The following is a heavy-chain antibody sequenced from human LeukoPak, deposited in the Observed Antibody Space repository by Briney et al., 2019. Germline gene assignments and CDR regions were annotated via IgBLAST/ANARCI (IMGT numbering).Heavy chain of an antibody. CDR1: GFTFSSYW. J-gene: IGHJ4*02. CDR3: ARARNYYDSSGYYYSDY. CDR2: INTDGSST. V-gene: IGHV3-74*01. Sequence: GGSLRLSCAASGFTFSSYWMRWVRQAPGKGLVWVSRINTDGSSTSYADSVKGRFTISRDNAKNTLYLQMNSLRAEDTAVYYCARARNYYDSSGYYYSDYWGQGTLVTVSS. D-gene: IGHD3-22*01.